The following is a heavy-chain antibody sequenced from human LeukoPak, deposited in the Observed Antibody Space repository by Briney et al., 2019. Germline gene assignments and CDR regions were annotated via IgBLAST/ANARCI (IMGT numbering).Heavy chain of an antibody. J-gene: IGHJ4*02. Sequence: ASVKVSCKASGYTFTSYYMHWVRQAPGQGLEWVGIINPSGGSTSYAQKFQGRVTMTRDTSTSPVYMELSSLRAEDTAVYYCARDQRTVGFDYWGQGTLVTVSS. CDR2: INPSGGST. D-gene: IGHD4-23*01. V-gene: IGHV1-46*01. CDR1: GYTFTSYY. CDR3: ARDQRTVGFDY.